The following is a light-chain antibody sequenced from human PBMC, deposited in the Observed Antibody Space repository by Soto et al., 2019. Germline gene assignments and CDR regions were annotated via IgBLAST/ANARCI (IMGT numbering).Light chain of an antibody. V-gene: IGKV1-5*03. CDR3: QQYKSFSLT. Sequence: DIQMTQSPSTLSASVGDRVTITCRASQSINSWLAWYQQKPGKAPKLLIYKTSNLESGVPSRFRGSGSVTAFSLTISSLQPDDFATYYCQQYKSFSLTLGGGTKVDIK. J-gene: IGKJ4*01. CDR1: QSINSW. CDR2: KTS.